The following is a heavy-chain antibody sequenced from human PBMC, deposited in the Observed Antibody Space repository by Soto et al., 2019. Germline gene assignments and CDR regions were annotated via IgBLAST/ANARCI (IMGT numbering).Heavy chain of an antibody. CDR3: ASDLVGASDSYGLDV. Sequence: LRRSCAASGFTFSNYGMHWVRQAPGKGLEWVAIIWHDGNNKYYADSVRGRFIISRDNSKNRLYLQMNSLRAEDTAVYYCASDLVGASDSYGLDVWGQGTPVTVCS. CDR1: GFTFSNYG. D-gene: IGHD1-26*01. V-gene: IGHV3-33*01. CDR2: IWHDGNNK. J-gene: IGHJ6*02.